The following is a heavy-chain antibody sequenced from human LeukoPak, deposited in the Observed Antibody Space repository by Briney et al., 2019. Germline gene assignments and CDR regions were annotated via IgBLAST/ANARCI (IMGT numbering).Heavy chain of an antibody. CDR3: ARHTGHSSSWYGWYFDL. CDR2: IYYSGST. D-gene: IGHD6-13*01. V-gene: IGHV4-39*01. J-gene: IGHJ2*01. Sequence: PSETLSLTCTVSGGSTSSTNYYWGWIRQPPGKDLEWIGSIYYSGSTYYNPSLKSRVTISVDTSKNQFSLKVTSVTAADTAVYFCARHTGHSSSWYGWYFDLWGRGTLVTVSS. CDR1: GGSTSSTNYY.